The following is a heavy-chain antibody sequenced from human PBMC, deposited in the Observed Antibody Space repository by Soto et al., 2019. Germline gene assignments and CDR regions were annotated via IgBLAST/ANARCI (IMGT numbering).Heavy chain of an antibody. J-gene: IGHJ6*02. CDR1: GGTFSSYA. CDR2: IIPIFGTA. D-gene: IGHD3-3*01. Sequence: GASVKVSCKASGGTFSSYATSWVRQAPGQGLEWMGGIIPIFGTANYAQKFQGRVTITADESTSTAYMELSSLRSEDTAVYYCARVQFFSEASYYYYYGMDVWGQGTTVTVSS. CDR3: ARVQFFSEASYYYYYGMDV. V-gene: IGHV1-69*13.